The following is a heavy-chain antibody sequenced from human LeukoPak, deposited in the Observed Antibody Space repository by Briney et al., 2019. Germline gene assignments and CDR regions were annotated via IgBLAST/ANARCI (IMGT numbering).Heavy chain of an antibody. J-gene: IGHJ6*02. D-gene: IGHD6-19*01. V-gene: IGHV4-34*01. CDR2: INHSGST. Sequence: SETPSLTCAVYGGSFSGYYWSWIRQPPGKGLEWIGEINHSGSTNYNPSLKSRVTISVDTSKNQFSLKLSSVTAADTAVYYCARIPERGWHYYYYGMDVWGQGTTVTVSS. CDR3: ARIPERGWHYYYYGMDV. CDR1: GGSFSGYY.